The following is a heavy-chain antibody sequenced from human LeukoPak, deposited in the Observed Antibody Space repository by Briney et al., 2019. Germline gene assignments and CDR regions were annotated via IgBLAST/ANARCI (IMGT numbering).Heavy chain of an antibody. CDR1: GFTFDNYW. D-gene: IGHD5-24*01. Sequence: GGSLRLSCEASGFTFDNYWMHWVRQGPGKGLVWVARISGDGKATTYADSVKGRFTISRDNSKNTMYLQVNSLRAEDTALYCCARLPVPINDLGDYFDYWGQGILVTVSS. CDR3: ARLPVPINDLGDYFDY. J-gene: IGHJ4*02. V-gene: IGHV3-74*01. CDR2: ISGDGKAT.